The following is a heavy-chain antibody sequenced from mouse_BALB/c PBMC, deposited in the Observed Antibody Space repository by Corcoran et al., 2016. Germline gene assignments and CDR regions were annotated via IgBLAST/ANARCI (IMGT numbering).Heavy chain of an antibody. CDR3: ARRGLDWYFDV. Sequence: QIQLVQSGPELKKPGETVKISCKASGFTFPNYGMNWVKPAPGKGLKWMGWINTYTGEPTYADDFKGRFAFSLETSASTAYLQINNLKNEDTATYFCARRGLDWYFDVWGAGTTVTVSS. CDR1: GFTFPNYG. CDR2: INTYTGEP. V-gene: IGHV9-3-1*01. J-gene: IGHJ1*01.